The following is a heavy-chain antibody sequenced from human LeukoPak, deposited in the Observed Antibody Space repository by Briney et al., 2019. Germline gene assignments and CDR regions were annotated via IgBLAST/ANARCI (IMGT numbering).Heavy chain of an antibody. J-gene: IGHJ5*02. D-gene: IGHD6-13*01. Sequence: PSGTLSLTCAVSGGSISSSNWWSWVRQPPGKGLEWIGEIYHSGSTNYNPSLKSRVTIAVDKSKNQFSLKLSSVSAADAAVYYCARGDRVDSSSWYNWFDPWGQGTLVTVSS. V-gene: IGHV4-4*02. CDR1: GGSISSSNW. CDR2: IYHSGST. CDR3: ARGDRVDSSSWYNWFDP.